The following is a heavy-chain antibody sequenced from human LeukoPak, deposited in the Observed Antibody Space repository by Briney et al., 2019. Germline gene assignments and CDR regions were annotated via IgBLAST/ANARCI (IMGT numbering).Heavy chain of an antibody. CDR1: GGSISSSSYY. CDR3: ARDFGVVEKLYYFGY. J-gene: IGHJ4*02. D-gene: IGHD3-3*01. V-gene: IGHV4-39*01. Sequence: SETLSLTCTVSGGSISSSSYYWGWIRQPPGTGLEWIGSIYYSGSTYYNPSLKSRVTISVDTSKNQFSLKLSSVTAADTAVYYCARDFGVVEKLYYFGYWGRGTLVTVSS. CDR2: IYYSGST.